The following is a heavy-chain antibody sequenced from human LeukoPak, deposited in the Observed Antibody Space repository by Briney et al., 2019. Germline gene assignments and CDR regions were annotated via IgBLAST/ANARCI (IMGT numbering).Heavy chain of an antibody. CDR1: GYTFSDSY. CDR2: INPNSGGT. V-gene: IGHV1-2*02. J-gene: IGHJ4*02. Sequence: ASVKVSCKASGYTFSDSYMHWVRQAAGEGLEWMGWINPNSGGTRSAQKFQGRVTMTRDTSISAAYMELSTLRSDDTAMYYCAREGAPQLSSYFDHWGQGTLVTVSS. CDR3: AREGAPQLSSYFDH. D-gene: IGHD1-1*01.